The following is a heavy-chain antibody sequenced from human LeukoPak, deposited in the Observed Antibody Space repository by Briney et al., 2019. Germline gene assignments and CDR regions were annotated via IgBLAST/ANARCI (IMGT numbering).Heavy chain of an antibody. CDR1: GGSISSGDYY. Sequence: SQTLSLTCTVSGGSISSGDYYWSWIRQPPGKGLEWIRYIYYSGSTYYNPSLKSRVTISVDTSKNQFSLKLSSVTAADTAVYYCARGIYDSSGYYYLGWFDPWGQGTLVTVSS. CDR2: IYYSGST. V-gene: IGHV4-30-4*01. D-gene: IGHD3-22*01. CDR3: ARGIYDSSGYYYLGWFDP. J-gene: IGHJ5*02.